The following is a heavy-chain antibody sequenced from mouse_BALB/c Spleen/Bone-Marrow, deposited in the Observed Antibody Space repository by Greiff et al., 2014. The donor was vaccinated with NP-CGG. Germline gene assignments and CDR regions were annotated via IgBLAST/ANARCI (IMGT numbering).Heavy chain of an antibody. CDR1: GYTFTSYW. J-gene: IGHJ4*01. D-gene: IGHD2-12*01. V-gene: IGHV1-87*01. Sequence: QVQLQQFGAELSRPGASVKLFCKAFGYTFTSYWLQWVKQRPGQGLEWIGAIYPGDGDTRYTQKFKGKATLTADKSSSTAYMQLSSLASEDSAVYYCARFYEGAMDYWGQGTSVTVSS. CDR3: ARFYEGAMDY. CDR2: IYPGDGDT.